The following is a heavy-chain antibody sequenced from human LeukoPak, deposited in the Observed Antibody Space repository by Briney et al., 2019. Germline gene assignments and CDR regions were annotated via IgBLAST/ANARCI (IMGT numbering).Heavy chain of an antibody. V-gene: IGHV1-18*01. D-gene: IGHD3-22*01. CDR3: ARDLDYYDSSGSGWFDP. CDR1: GYSFSRYG. Sequence: GASVKVSFKASGYSFSRYGISWVRQAPGQGLEWMGWISTYNGNTNYAQKFQGRVTMTTDTSTNTAYMELRSLRSGDTAVYYCARDLDYYDSSGSGWFDPWGQGTLVTVSS. J-gene: IGHJ5*02. CDR2: ISTYNGNT.